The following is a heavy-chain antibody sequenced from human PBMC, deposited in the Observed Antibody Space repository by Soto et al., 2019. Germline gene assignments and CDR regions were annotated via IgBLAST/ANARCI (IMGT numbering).Heavy chain of an antibody. Sequence: GGSLRLSCAASGFTFSSYWMSWVRQAPGKGLEWVANIKQDGSEKYYVDSVKGRFTISRDNAKNSLYLQMNSLRAEDTAVYYCARRYCSSTSCYSVREPFDYWGQGTLVTVSS. CDR3: ARRYCSSTSCYSVREPFDY. CDR2: IKQDGSEK. V-gene: IGHV3-7*01. CDR1: GFTFSSYW. D-gene: IGHD2-2*01. J-gene: IGHJ4*02.